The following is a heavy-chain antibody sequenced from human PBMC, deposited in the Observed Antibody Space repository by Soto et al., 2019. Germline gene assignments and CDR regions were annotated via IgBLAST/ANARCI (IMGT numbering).Heavy chain of an antibody. J-gene: IGHJ4*02. CDR1: GGSISSNY. CDR2: IYYSGST. D-gene: IGHD1-26*01. Sequence: PSETLSLTCTVSGGSISSNYWSWIRQPPGKGLEWIGYIYYSGSTNYNPSLKSRVTISVDTSKNQFSLKLSSVTAADTAVYYCARVLSGSYQIDYWGKGTLVTVSS. V-gene: IGHV4-59*08. CDR3: ARVLSGSYQIDY.